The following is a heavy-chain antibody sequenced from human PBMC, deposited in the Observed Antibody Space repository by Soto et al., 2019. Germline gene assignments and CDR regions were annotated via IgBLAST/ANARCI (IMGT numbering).Heavy chain of an antibody. D-gene: IGHD3-10*01. V-gene: IGHV1-3*01. CDR1: GYTFTSYA. Sequence: GXSVKVSCKASGYTFTSYAMHWVRQAPGQRLEWMGWINAGNGNTKYSQKFQGRVTITRDTSASTAYMELSSLRSEDTAVYYCARANHKLLWFGNNDYWGQGTLVTVSS. J-gene: IGHJ4*02. CDR2: INAGNGNT. CDR3: ARANHKLLWFGNNDY.